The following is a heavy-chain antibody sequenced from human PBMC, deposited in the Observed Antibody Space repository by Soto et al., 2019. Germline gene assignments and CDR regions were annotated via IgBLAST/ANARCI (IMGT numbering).Heavy chain of an antibody. J-gene: IGHJ5*02. CDR2: IISKTDGGTT. D-gene: IGHD1-26*01. CDR3: TTDGTVIGPGWFDP. Sequence: EVQLVESGGGLVKPGGSLRLSCAASGFTFSNAWMNWVRQAPGKGLEWVGRIISKTDGGTTDYAAPVKGRFTISRDDSKNTLYLQMSSLKTEDTAVYYCTTDGTVIGPGWFDPWGQGTLVTVSS. V-gene: IGHV3-15*07. CDR1: GFTFSNAW.